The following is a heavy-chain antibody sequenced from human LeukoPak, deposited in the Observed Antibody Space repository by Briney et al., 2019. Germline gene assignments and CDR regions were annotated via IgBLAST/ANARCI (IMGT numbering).Heavy chain of an antibody. J-gene: IGHJ3*02. CDR2: ISGSGSVS. CDR1: GFAFSSYS. V-gene: IGHV3-48*02. D-gene: IGHD3-10*01. Sequence: PGGSLRLSCAASGFAFSSYSMNWVRQAPGKGLEWISYISGSGSVSYYEDSVKGRFTISRDNAKNSLYLQMNSLRDEDTALYYCAIDGGFGFLAAFDIWGQGTMVTVSS. CDR3: AIDGGFGFLAAFDI.